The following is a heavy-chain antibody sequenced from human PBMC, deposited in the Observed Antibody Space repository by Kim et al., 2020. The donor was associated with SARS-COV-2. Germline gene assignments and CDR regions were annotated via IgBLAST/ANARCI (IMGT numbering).Heavy chain of an antibody. CDR2: A. Sequence: ANYAQKFQGRVTITADESTSTAYMELSSLRSEDTAVYYCARGGGRNAFDIWGQGTMVTVSS. V-gene: IGHV1-69*01. D-gene: IGHD3-16*01. CDR3: ARGGGRNAFDI. J-gene: IGHJ3*02.